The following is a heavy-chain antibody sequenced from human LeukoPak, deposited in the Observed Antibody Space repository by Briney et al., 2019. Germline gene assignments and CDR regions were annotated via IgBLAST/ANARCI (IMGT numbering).Heavy chain of an antibody. CDR1: GYTFTSYG. D-gene: IGHD3-22*01. Sequence: ASVKVSCKASGYTFTSYGISWVRQAPGQGLEWMGWISAYNGNTNYAQKLQGRVTMTTDTSTSTAYMELRSMRSDDTAVYYCARAGLYYYDSSGYSSFDYWGQGTLVTVSS. CDR3: ARAGLYYYDSSGYSSFDY. J-gene: IGHJ4*02. V-gene: IGHV1-18*01. CDR2: ISAYNGNT.